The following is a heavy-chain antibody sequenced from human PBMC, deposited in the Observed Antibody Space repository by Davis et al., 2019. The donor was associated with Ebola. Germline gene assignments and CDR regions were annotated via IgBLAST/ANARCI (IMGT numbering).Heavy chain of an antibody. J-gene: IGHJ6*02. CDR2: VNHSGST. CDR1: VDSFSGYY. CDR3: ARVVGSYYYGMDV. V-gene: IGHV4-34*01. Sequence: MPSETLSLTCAVYVDSFSGYYWSWIRQSPGKGLEWIGEVNHSGSTNYNPSLKSRVTISVDTSKNQFSLKLSSVTAADTAVYYCARVVGSYYYGMDVWGQGTTVTVSS. D-gene: IGHD1-26*01.